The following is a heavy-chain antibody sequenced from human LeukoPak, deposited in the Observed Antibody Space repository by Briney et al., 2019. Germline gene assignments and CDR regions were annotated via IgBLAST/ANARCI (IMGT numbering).Heavy chain of an antibody. J-gene: IGHJ4*02. V-gene: IGHV1-18*01. CDR3: ARDRNQRLLWFGELFSDY. CDR1: GYTFTSYG. CDR2: ISAYNGNT. Sequence: ALVKVSCKASGYTFTSYGISWVRQAPGQGLEWMGWISAYNGNTNYAQKLQGRVTMTTDTSTSTAYMELRSLRSDDTAVYYCARDRNQRLLWFGELFSDYWGQGTLVTVSS. D-gene: IGHD3-10*01.